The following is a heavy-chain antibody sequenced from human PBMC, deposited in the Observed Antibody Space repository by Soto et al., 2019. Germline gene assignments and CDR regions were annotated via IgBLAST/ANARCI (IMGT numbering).Heavy chain of an antibody. CDR3: ARDPSGGDAGYFDY. CDR1: GFTFSSYG. CDR2: IWYDGSNK. V-gene: IGHV3-33*01. Sequence: QVQLVESGGGVVQPGRSLRLSCAASGFTFSSYGMHWVRQAPGKGRGWGAVIWYDGSNKYYADSVKGRFTISRDNSKNTLYLQMNSLRAEDTAVYYCARDPSGGDAGYFDYWGQGTLVTVSS. D-gene: IGHD2-21*02. J-gene: IGHJ4*02.